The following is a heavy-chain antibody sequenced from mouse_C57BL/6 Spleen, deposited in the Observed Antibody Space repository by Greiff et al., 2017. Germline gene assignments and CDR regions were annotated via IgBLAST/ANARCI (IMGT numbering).Heavy chain of an antibody. CDR3: ARSGSSYWGFAY. J-gene: IGHJ3*01. D-gene: IGHD1-1*01. Sequence: EVQLVESGPELVKPGASVKISCKASGYSFTGYYMNWVKQSPEKSLEWIGEINPSTGGTTYNQKFKAKATLTVDKSSSIAYMLLKSLTSEDSAVYYCARSGSSYWGFAYWGQGTLVTVSA. CDR1: GYSFTGYY. V-gene: IGHV1-42*01. CDR2: INPSTGGT.